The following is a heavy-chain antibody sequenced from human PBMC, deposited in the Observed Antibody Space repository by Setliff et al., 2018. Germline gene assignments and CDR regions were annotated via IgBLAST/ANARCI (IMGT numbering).Heavy chain of an antibody. CDR2: ITTSGSTI. CDR3: ASHEPWLWNAFDI. D-gene: IGHD6-19*01. Sequence: GGSLRLSCAASGFTFRSYEMNWVRQAPGKGLEWISYITTSGSTIYYADSVKGRFTIPRDNAKNSLYLQMNSLRAEDTAVYYCASHEPWLWNAFDIWGQGTMVTVSS. CDR1: GFTFRSYE. V-gene: IGHV3-48*03. J-gene: IGHJ3*02.